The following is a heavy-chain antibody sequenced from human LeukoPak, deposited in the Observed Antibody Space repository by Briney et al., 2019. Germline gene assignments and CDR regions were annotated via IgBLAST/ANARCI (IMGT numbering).Heavy chain of an antibody. Sequence: GGSLRLSCAASGFTFSSYAMHWVRQAPGKGLGWVAVISYDGSNKYYADSVKGRFTISRDNSKNTRCLQMNSLRAEDTAVYYCARDRGYYDSSGYYYPRYWGQGTLVTVSS. CDR3: ARDRGYYDSSGYYYPRY. CDR2: ISYDGSNK. J-gene: IGHJ4*02. V-gene: IGHV3-30*04. D-gene: IGHD3-22*01. CDR1: GFTFSSYA.